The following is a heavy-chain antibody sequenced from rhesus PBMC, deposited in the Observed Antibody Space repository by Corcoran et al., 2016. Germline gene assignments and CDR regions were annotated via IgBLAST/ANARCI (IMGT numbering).Heavy chain of an antibody. CDR3: MYCSGGGNYG. Sequence: DVQLVESGGGLVKPGGSLRLSCVASGFTFSSYEMHWVRQAPGKGLEWVSVISESGGNIYDADSVKGRFTISRDNAKNSLFLQMNSLRAEDTAVYYCMYCSGGGNYGWGQGVLVTVSS. D-gene: IGHD2-39*02. CDR1: GFTFSSYE. V-gene: IGHV3-100*02. J-gene: IGHJ4*01. CDR2: ISESGGNI.